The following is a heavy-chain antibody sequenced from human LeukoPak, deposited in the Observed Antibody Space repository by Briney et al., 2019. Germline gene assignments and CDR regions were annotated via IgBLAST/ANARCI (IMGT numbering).Heavy chain of an antibody. J-gene: IGHJ5*02. CDR2: IYYSGST. D-gene: IGHD6-13*01. Sequence: SETLSLTCTGSGDSINNTYYYWGWIRQPPGKGLEWIGSIYYSGSTYYNPSLKSRVTISVDTSKSQFSLKLSSVTAADTAVYYCARRNGAAAAHNWFDPWGQGTLVTVSP. CDR1: GDSINNTYYY. V-gene: IGHV4-39*01. CDR3: ARRNGAAAAHNWFDP.